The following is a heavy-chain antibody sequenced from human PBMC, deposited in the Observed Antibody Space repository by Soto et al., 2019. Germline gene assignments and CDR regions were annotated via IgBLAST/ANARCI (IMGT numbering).Heavy chain of an antibody. V-gene: IGHV3-30-3*01. CDR1: GFTFSIYA. J-gene: IGHJ6*02. Sequence: PGGSLRLSCAASGFTFSIYAMSWVRQAPGKGLEWVAVISYDGSNKYYADSVKGRFTISRDNSKNTLYLQMNSLRAEDTAVYYCARDHRWELRYYYGMDVWGQGTTVTVSS. D-gene: IGHD1-26*01. CDR2: ISYDGSNK. CDR3: ARDHRWELRYYYGMDV.